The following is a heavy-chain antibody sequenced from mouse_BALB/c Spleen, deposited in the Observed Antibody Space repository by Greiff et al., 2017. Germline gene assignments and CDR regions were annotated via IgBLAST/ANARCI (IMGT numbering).Heavy chain of an antibody. D-gene: IGHD1-1*01. CDR2: IDPANGNT. CDR1: GFNIKDTY. J-gene: IGHJ4*01. CDR3: ARWGSSPHYYAMDY. Sequence: VQLQQSGAELVKPGASVKLSCTASGFNIKDTYMHWVKQRPEQGLEWIGRIDPANGNTKYDPKFQGKATITADTSSNTAYLQLSSLTSEDTAVYYCARWGSSPHYYAMDYWGQGTSVTVSS. V-gene: IGHV14-3*02.